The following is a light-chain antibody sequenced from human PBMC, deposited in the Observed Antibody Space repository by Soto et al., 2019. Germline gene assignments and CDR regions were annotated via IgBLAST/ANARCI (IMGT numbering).Light chain of an antibody. J-gene: IGLJ3*02. CDR3: SSYTTSSTHWV. CDR2: EVS. Sequence: QSALTQPASVSGSPGQSITISCTGTSSDVGGYNYVSWYQQHPGKAPKLMIYEVSNRPSGFSNRFSGSKSGNTASLTISGLQAEDEADYYCSSYTTSSTHWVFGGGTKVTFL. V-gene: IGLV2-14*01. CDR1: SSDVGGYNY.